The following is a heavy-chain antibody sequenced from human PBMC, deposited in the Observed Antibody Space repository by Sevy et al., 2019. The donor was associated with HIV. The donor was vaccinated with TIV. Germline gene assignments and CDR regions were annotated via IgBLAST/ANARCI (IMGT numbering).Heavy chain of an antibody. J-gene: IGHJ3*02. Sequence: ASVKVSCKASGYTFTSYGISWVRQAPGQGLEWMGWISAYNGNTNYAQTLQGRVTMTTDTSTSTAYMELRSLRSDDTAVYYCARVGYYDSSGYPGDAFDIWGQGTMVTVSS. D-gene: IGHD3-22*01. CDR1: GYTFTSYG. V-gene: IGHV1-18*01. CDR3: ARVGYYDSSGYPGDAFDI. CDR2: ISAYNGNT.